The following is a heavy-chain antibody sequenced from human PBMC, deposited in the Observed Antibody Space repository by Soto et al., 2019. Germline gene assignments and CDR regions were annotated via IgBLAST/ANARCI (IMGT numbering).Heavy chain of an antibody. J-gene: IGHJ3*02. D-gene: IGHD1-7*01. CDR2: IYYSGST. Sequence: PSETLSLTCTVSGGSISSYYWSWIRQPPGKGLEWIGYIYYSGSTNYNPSFKSRVTISVDTSKNQFSLKLSSVTAADTAVYYCARNYGHAFDIWGQGTMVTVSS. V-gene: IGHV4-59*01. CDR1: GGSISSYY. CDR3: ARNYGHAFDI.